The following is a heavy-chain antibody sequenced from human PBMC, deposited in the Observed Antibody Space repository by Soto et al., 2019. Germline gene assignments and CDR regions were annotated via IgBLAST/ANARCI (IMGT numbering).Heavy chain of an antibody. Sequence: GGSLRLSCAASGFIFSDYYMSWVRQAPGKGLEWLSYINGPGNTIYYADSVKGRFTISRDNANNSVYLQMNSVKPEDTAVYYCARPTGFYYYYMDVWGKGTTVTVSS. CDR3: ARPTGFYYYYMDV. J-gene: IGHJ6*03. D-gene: IGHD1-1*01. CDR2: INGPGNTI. V-gene: IGHV3-11*01. CDR1: GFIFSDYY.